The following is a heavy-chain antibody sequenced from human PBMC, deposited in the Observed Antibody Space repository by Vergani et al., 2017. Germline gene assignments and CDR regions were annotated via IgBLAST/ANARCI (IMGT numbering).Heavy chain of an antibody. Sequence: QVQLVQSGAEVKKPGSSVKVSCKASGGTFSSYAISWVRQAPGQGLEWMGRIIPIFCTANYAQKFQGRVTITADKSTSTAYMELSSLRSEDTAVYYCARDRGTVSPHADAFDIWGQGTMVTVSS. V-gene: IGHV1-69*14. J-gene: IGHJ3*02. CDR3: ARDRGTVSPHADAFDI. D-gene: IGHD1-7*01. CDR2: IIPIFCTA. CDR1: GGTFSSYA.